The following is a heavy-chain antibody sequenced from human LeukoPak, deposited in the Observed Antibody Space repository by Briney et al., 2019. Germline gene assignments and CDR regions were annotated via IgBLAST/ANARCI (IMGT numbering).Heavy chain of an antibody. CDR3: ARDSDCGGVNCTDS. D-gene: IGHD2-21*01. Sequence: PGGSLRLSCTVSGFTFSSNSMSWVRQAPGKGLEWVSFIYSDNTHYSDSVKGRFTISRDNSKNTLYLQMNSLRAEDTAVYYCARDSDCGGVNCTDSWGQGRLVTVSS. CDR1: GFTFSSNS. V-gene: IGHV3-53*01. CDR2: IYSDNT. J-gene: IGHJ5*01.